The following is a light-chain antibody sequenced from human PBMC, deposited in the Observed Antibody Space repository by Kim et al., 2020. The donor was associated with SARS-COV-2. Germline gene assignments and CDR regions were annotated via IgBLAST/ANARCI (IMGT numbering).Light chain of an antibody. Sequence: VSPEERATLSCRASQNVGSNLAWYQQKPGQAPRLLIYGASTRATGIPARSSGSGSGTEFTLTISSLQSEDFAVYYCQQYNEWPLTFGGGTKVDIK. V-gene: IGKV3-15*01. CDR3: QQYNEWPLT. CDR1: QNVGSN. CDR2: GAS. J-gene: IGKJ4*01.